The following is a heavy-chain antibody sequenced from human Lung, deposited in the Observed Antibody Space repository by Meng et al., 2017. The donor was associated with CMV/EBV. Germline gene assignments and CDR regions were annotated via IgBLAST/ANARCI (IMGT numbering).Heavy chain of an antibody. J-gene: IGHJ4*02. CDR2: IRHDGTNK. CDR3: AKDLLLFGGPNAYFDY. D-gene: IGHD3-16*01. CDR1: GFRFDDYG. Sequence: GESXKISCAASGFRFDDYGMHWVRQTPGKGLEWVAFIRHDGTNKFYGDSVKGRFTISRDNSKNTVYLQMNSLRPEETAVYYCAKDLLLFGGPNAYFDYWCQGTLVTVSS. V-gene: IGHV3-30*02.